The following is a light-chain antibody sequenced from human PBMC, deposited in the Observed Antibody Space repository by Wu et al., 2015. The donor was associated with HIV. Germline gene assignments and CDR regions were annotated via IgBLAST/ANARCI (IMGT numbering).Light chain of an antibody. CDR3: QQYNDWVT. J-gene: IGKJ5*01. Sequence: EIVMTQSPVTLSLSPGERATLFCRASQDIDTNMAWYQQSPGQAPRLLIYDASTRATGIAARFSGSGSGTEFTLTIDNMRSEDFAFYYCQQYNDWVTFGQGTRLEIK. CDR2: DAS. V-gene: IGKV3D-15*01. CDR1: QDIDTN.